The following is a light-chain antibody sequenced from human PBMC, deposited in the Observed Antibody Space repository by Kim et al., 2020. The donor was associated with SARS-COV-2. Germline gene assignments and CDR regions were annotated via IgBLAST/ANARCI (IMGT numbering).Light chain of an antibody. CDR3: LQHNSYPLT. V-gene: IGKV1-17*03. J-gene: IGKJ4*01. CDR2: AAS. Sequence: VSVGDRVTITCRASQGINSNLAWFQQKPGRVPKRLIYAASSLQSGVPSRFSGSGSGTEFTLTISSLQPEDFATYYCLQHNSYPLTFGGGTKVDIK. CDR1: QGINSN.